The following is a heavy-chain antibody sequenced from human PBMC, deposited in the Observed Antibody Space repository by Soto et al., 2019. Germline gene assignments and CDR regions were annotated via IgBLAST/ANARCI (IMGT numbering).Heavy chain of an antibody. CDR1: GFTFSSSA. CDR3: AIGYSNYDPVGFDY. Sequence: GGSLRLSCAASGFTFSSSAMHWVRQAPGKGLEWVAVISYDGSNKYYADSVKGRFTISRDNSKNTLYLQMNSLRAEDTAVYYSAIGYSNYDPVGFDYWGQGTLVTVSS. CDR2: ISYDGSNK. V-gene: IGHV3-30-3*01. D-gene: IGHD4-4*01. J-gene: IGHJ4*02.